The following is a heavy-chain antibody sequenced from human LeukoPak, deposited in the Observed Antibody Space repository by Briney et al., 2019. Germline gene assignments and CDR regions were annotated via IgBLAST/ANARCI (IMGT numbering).Heavy chain of an antibody. CDR3: AREGVWGSYRY. Sequence: SETLSLTCTFSGGSINSYYWSWIRQSAGKGLEWIGRIYTSGSTNYNPSLKSRVTMSVDTSNNQFSLKLSSMTAADTAVYYCAREGVWGSYRYWGQGTLVTVSS. V-gene: IGHV4-4*07. CDR1: GGSINSYY. CDR2: IYTSGST. J-gene: IGHJ4*02. D-gene: IGHD3-16*02.